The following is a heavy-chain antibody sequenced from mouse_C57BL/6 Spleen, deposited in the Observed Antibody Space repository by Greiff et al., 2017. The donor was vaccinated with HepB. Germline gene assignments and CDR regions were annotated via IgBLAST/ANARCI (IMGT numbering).Heavy chain of an antibody. D-gene: IGHD2-5*01. CDR1: GFTIKDYY. V-gene: IGHV14-2*01. J-gene: IGHJ2*01. CDR3: DRHSNYEGHYFDY. Sequence: EVQLQQSGAELVKPGASVKLSCTASGFTIKDYYMHWVKQRTEQGLEWIGRIDPEDGETKYGSKFQGKATITADTSSNTDYLKLSSLTSEDTAVHYCDRHSNYEGHYFDYWGQGTTLTVAS. CDR2: IDPEDGET.